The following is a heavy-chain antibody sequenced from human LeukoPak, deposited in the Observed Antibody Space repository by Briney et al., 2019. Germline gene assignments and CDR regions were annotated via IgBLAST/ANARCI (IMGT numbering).Heavy chain of an antibody. V-gene: IGHV3-30*02. CDR3: AKESPIAAAGREAFDI. Sequence: GGSLRLSCAASGFTFSSYGMDWVRQAPGKGVEWVAFIRYDGSNKYYADSVKGRFTISRDNSKNTLYLQMNSLRAEDTAVYYCAKESPIAAAGREAFDIWGQGTMVTVSS. CDR1: GFTFSSYG. J-gene: IGHJ3*02. D-gene: IGHD6-13*01. CDR2: IRYDGSNK.